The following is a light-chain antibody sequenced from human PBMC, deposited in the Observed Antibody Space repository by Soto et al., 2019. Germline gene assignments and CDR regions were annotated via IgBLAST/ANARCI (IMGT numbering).Light chain of an antibody. CDR3: QQYNSYPYT. V-gene: IGKV1-5*03. CDR1: QSISSW. CDR2: KAS. Sequence: DIQMTQYPSTLSASVGDIVTITCRSIQSISSWLAWYQQKPGKXPXLLIYKASSLXSGVPSRFSGSGSGTEFTLTISSLQPDDFATYYCQQYNSYPYTLGQATTVDIK. J-gene: IGKJ2*01.